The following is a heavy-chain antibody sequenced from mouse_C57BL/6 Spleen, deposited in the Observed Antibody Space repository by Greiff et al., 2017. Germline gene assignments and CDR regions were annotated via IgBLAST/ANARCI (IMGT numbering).Heavy chain of an antibody. V-gene: IGHV5-9-1*02. D-gene: IGHD1-1*01. CDR3: TRGDYYGSSRYFDV. CDR1: GFTFSSYA. CDR2: ISSGGDYI. Sequence: EVKLMESGEGLVKPGGSLKLSCAASGFTFSSYAMSWVRQTPEKRLEWVAYISSGGDYIYYADTVKGRFTISRDNARNTLYLQMSSLKSEDTAMYYCTRGDYYGSSRYFDVWGTGTTVTVSS. J-gene: IGHJ1*03.